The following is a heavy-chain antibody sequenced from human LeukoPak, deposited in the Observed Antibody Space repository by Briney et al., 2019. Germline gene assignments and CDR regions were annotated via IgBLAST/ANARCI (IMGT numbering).Heavy chain of an antibody. CDR3: TRDQTPYY. Sequence: GGSLRLSCTASGFTFGDYATTWVRQAPGKGLEWVGFIRSKVYGGTPEYAASVKGRFTISRDDSKGIAYLQMNSLKTEDTAVYYCTRDQTPYYWGQGTLVTVSS. CDR2: IRSKVYGGTP. J-gene: IGHJ4*02. V-gene: IGHV3-49*04. CDR1: GFTFGDYA.